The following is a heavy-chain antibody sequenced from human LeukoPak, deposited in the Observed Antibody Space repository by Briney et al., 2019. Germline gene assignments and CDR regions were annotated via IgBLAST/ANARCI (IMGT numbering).Heavy chain of an antibody. CDR1: ALTFSSYA. D-gene: IGHD6-13*01. V-gene: IGHV3-23*01. CDR3: ARKIGFSSSWYYGRHYFDY. Sequence: GGSLRLSCAASALTFSSYAMTWVRQAPGKGLEWVSEITGSGGSTYYADSVKGRFTISRDNSRNTLYLQMNSLRAEDTAVYYCARKIGFSSSWYYGRHYFDYWGQGTLVTVSS. CDR2: ITGSGGST. J-gene: IGHJ4*02.